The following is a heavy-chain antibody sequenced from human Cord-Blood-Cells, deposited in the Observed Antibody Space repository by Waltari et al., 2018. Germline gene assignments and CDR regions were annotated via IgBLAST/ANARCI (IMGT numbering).Heavy chain of an antibody. V-gene: IGHV2-26*01. D-gene: IGHD1-26*01. CDR3: ARIGTEGAFDI. Sequence: QVSLKGSGPVLVKSTATLTLTWPVSGFALTNARMAVSRIRRPPGKALEWLAHIFSNDEKSYSTSLKSRPTISTDTSKSQVVLTMTNIDPVDTATYYCARIGTEGAFDIWCQGTMVTVSS. J-gene: IGHJ3*02. CDR2: IFSNDEK. CDR1: GFALTNARMA.